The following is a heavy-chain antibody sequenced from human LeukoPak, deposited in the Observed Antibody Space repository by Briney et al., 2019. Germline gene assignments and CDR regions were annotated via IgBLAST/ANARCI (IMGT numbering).Heavy chain of an antibody. CDR2: ISFTGTT. V-gene: IGHV4-31*03. J-gene: IGHJ3*01. Sequence: SQTLSLTCTVSGGSFSSGSSYWSWLRQHPVKGLEWIGYISFTGTTYYNLSLKSRVRISSDTSKNQFSLNLRSVSAADSAVYICARGGEDVKDSFDVWGQGTLVTVSS. CDR1: GGSFSSGSSY. CDR3: ARGGEDVKDSFDV. D-gene: IGHD2-21*01.